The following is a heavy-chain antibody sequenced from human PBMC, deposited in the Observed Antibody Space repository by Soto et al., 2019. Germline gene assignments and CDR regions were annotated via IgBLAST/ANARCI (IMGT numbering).Heavy chain of an antibody. CDR1: GGSVSSGSYY. CDR3: ARGGRVVVPAAIWWFDP. J-gene: IGHJ5*02. V-gene: IGHV4-61*01. Sequence: TLSLTCTVSGGSVSSGSYYWSWIRQPPGKGLEWIGYIYYSGSTNYNPSLKSRVTISVDTSKNQFSLKLSSVTAADTAVYYCARGGRVVVPAAIWWFDPWGQGTLVTVSS. CDR2: IYYSGST. D-gene: IGHD2-2*01.